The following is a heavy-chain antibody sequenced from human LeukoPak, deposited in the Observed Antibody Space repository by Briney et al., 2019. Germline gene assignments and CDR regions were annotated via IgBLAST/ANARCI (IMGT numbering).Heavy chain of an antibody. Sequence: GGSLRLSCAAYGFTFSGYSMNWVRQAPGKGLGWVSSISSGSSYINHAASVKGRFTISRDNAKNSLYLQMNSLRAEDTAVYYCAREEYYDTSGYYDYWGQGTLVTVSS. CDR2: ISSGSSYI. V-gene: IGHV3-21*01. CDR1: GFTFSGYS. D-gene: IGHD3-22*01. J-gene: IGHJ4*02. CDR3: AREEYYDTSGYYDY.